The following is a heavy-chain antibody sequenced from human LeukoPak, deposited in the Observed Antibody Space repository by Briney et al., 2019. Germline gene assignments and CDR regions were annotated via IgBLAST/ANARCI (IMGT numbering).Heavy chain of an antibody. J-gene: IGHJ4*02. CDR1: GDSISTANYY. V-gene: IGHV4-31*03. CDR3: ARAVWSYESTGYNFDY. Sequence: PSETLSLTCIVSGDSISTANYYWSWIRQHPGKGLEWIGSIYYTGSTYYLPSLKSRVTMSLDTSMNQFSLKVNSVTAADTAVYFCARAVWSYESTGYNFDYWGQGTLVTVSS. D-gene: IGHD3-22*01. CDR2: IYYTGST.